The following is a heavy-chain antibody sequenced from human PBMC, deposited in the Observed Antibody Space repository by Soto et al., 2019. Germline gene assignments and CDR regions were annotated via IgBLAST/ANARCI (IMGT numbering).Heavy chain of an antibody. V-gene: IGHV3-15*01. CDR3: TSLYYGH. J-gene: IGHJ4*02. D-gene: IGHD4-17*01. Sequence: PGGSMRLSCAASGVHFTNAGMSWVRQAPGKGLEWVGRIKSKTAGGTTDYAAPVQGRFTISRDESRNTLYLQMNSLKTEDTAVYYCTSLYYGHWGQGTLVTVSS. CDR2: IKSKTAGGTT. CDR1: GVHFTNAG.